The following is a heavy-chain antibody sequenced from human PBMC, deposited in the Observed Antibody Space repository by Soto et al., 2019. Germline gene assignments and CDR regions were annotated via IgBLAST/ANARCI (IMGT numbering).Heavy chain of an antibody. CDR2: IHYSGSV. CDR1: GGSISSDHYH. J-gene: IGHJ6*03. D-gene: IGHD1-1*01. CDR3: ARLLHYNSWNDVNYYMDV. V-gene: IGHV4-30-4*01. Sequence: PSETLSLTCTVSGGSISSDHYHWTWIRQTPGKGLEWIGYIHYSGSVYYNPSLQSRVTMSVDTSKNLFSLKLSSVTAADTAVFYCARLLHYNSWNDVNYYMDVWGKGTTVTVSS.